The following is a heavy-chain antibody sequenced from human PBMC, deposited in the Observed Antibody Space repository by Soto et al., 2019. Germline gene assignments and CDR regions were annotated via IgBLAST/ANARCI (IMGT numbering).Heavy chain of an antibody. CDR3: AIRGYTLYYFDY. D-gene: IGHD3-16*02. Sequence: SVKVSCKASGGTFSSYAISWVRQAPGQGLEWMGGIIPIFGTANYAQKFQGRVTITADESTSTAYMELSSLRSEDTAVYYCAIRGYTLYYFDYWGQGTLVTVSS. V-gene: IGHV1-69*13. CDR1: GGTFSSYA. CDR2: IIPIFGTA. J-gene: IGHJ4*02.